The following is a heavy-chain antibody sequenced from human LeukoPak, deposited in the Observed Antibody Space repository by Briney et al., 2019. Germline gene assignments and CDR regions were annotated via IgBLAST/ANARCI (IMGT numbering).Heavy chain of an antibody. J-gene: IGHJ6*02. V-gene: IGHV3-23*01. CDR1: GFTFSSYA. CDR2: IGGNGGST. D-gene: IGHD2-2*01. Sequence: PGGSLRLSCAASGFTFSSYAMSWVRQAPGKGLEWVSGIGGNGGSTYYADSAKGRFTISRDNSKNTLYLLMDSLRADDTAMYYCARPASQFYYYHMDVWGQGTTVTVSS. CDR3: ARPASQFYYYHMDV.